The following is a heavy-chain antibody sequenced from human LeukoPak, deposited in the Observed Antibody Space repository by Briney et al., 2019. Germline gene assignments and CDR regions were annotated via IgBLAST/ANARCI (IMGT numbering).Heavy chain of an antibody. Sequence: SETLSLTCTVSGGSISNYYWSWIRQPPGKGLEWIGSIYYSGSTYYNPSLKSRVTISVDTSKNQFSLKLSSVTAADTAVYYCARLTGDSSGYYFYYYYYYMDVWGKGTTVTISS. CDR1: GGSISNYY. V-gene: IGHV4-39*01. D-gene: IGHD3-22*01. CDR2: IYYSGST. J-gene: IGHJ6*03. CDR3: ARLTGDSSGYYFYYYYYYMDV.